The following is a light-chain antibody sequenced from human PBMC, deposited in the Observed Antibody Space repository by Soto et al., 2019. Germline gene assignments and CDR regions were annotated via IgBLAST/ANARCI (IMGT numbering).Light chain of an antibody. CDR1: QSISSW. J-gene: IGKJ4*01. CDR2: KAS. Sequence: DIQMTQSPSTLSASVGDRVTITCRASQSISSWLAWYQQKPGKAPNILIYKASSLESGVPSRFSGSGSGTELTLTIISLQPYDFANYYCQQYNSYPLTFGGGTKVEIK. CDR3: QQYNSYPLT. V-gene: IGKV1-5*03.